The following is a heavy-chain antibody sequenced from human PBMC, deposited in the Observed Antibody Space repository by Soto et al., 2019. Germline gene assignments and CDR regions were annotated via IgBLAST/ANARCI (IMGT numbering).Heavy chain of an antibody. CDR1: GGTFSSYA. D-gene: IGHD3-10*01. V-gene: IGHV1-69*13. CDR2: IIPIFGTA. CDR3: ARDVFTMVRGPDY. J-gene: IGHJ4*02. Sequence: ASVKVSCKASGGTFSSYAISWVRQAPGQGLEWMGGIIPIFGTANYAQKFQGRVTITADESKNQFSLKLSSVTAADTAVYYCARDVFTMVRGPDYWGQGTLVTVSS.